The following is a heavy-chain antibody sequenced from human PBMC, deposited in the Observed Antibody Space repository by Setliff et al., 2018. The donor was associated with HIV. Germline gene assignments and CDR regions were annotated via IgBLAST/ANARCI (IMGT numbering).Heavy chain of an antibody. V-gene: IGHV3-7*01. CDR1: GFNSGSYW. CDR3: ARLNWGP. J-gene: IGHJ5*02. Sequence: PGGSLRLSCTASGFNSGSYWMNWVRQAPGKGPEWVANINQNGNQRYYVDSVKGRFTISRDNAKNSLSLQMDGLRAEDTAIYYCARLNWGPWGPGTLVTVSS. CDR2: INQNGNQR. D-gene: IGHD7-27*01.